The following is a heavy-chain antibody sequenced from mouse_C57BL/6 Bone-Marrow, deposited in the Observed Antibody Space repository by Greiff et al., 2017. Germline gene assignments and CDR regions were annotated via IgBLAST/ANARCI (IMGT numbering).Heavy chain of an antibody. V-gene: IGHV1-55*01. CDR1: GYTFTSYW. D-gene: IGHD1-1*01. J-gene: IGHJ2*01. CDR2: IYPGSGST. Sequence: QVQLQQPGAELVKPGASVKMSCKASGYTFTSYWITWVKQRPGPGLEWIGDIYPGSGSTNYNEKFQNKATLTVDTSSSTAYMQLSSLTSEDSAVYYCARSTTVVAPYFDYWGQGTTLTVSS. CDR3: ARSTTVVAPYFDY.